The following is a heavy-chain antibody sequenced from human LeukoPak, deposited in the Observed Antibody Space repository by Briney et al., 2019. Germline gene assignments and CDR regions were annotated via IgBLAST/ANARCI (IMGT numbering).Heavy chain of an antibody. J-gene: IGHJ4*02. V-gene: IGHV1-46*01. D-gene: IGHD2-2*01. Sequence: EASVTVSCKASGYTFTSYYMHWVRQAPGQGLEWMGLINPSGGSTSYAQKFQGSVTMTRDTSTSTVYMELSSLRSEDTAVYYCARAYCSSTSCYANYFDYWGQGTLVTVSS. CDR1: GYTFTSYY. CDR3: ARAYCSSTSCYANYFDY. CDR2: INPSGGST.